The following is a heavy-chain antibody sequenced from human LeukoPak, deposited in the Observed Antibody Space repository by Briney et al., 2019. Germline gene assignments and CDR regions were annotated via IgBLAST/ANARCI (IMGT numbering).Heavy chain of an antibody. J-gene: IGHJ4*02. V-gene: IGHV1-2*02. CDR3: AREIGGILVFDY. CDR1: GYKFTGYY. CDR2: INPNSGDS. D-gene: IGHD5-18*01. Sequence: GASVKVSCKASGYKFTGYYMHWVRQAPGQGLEWMGWINPNSGDSHHAQKFQGRVTMTRDTSISTAYVELSRLRSDDTAVYYCAREIGGILVFDYWGQGTLVTVSS.